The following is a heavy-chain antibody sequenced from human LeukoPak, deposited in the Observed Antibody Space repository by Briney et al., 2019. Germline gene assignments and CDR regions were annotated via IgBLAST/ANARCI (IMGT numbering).Heavy chain of an antibody. D-gene: IGHD2-15*01. CDR2: IYYSGST. Sequence: SETLSLTCTVSGGSISSYYWSWVRQPPGKGREWSGYIYYSGSTNYNPSLKSRVTISVDTSKNQFSLKLSSVTAADTAVYYCASYFRPVPGYCSGGSCYSRGRDAFDIWGQGTMVTVSS. CDR3: ASYFRPVPGYCSGGSCYSRGRDAFDI. V-gene: IGHV4-59*08. J-gene: IGHJ3*02. CDR1: GGSISSYY.